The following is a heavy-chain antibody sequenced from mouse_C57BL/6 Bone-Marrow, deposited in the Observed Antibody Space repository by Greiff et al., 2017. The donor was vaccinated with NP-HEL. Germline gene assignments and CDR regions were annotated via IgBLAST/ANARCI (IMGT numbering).Heavy chain of an antibody. CDR3: ARDYYGNYWYFDV. CDR2: IYPGDGDT. J-gene: IGHJ1*03. Sequence: QVQLQQSGPELVKPGASVKISCKASGYAFSSSWMNWVKQRPGKGLEWIGRIYPGDGDTNYNGKFKGKATLTADKSSSTAYMQVGSLTSEDSAVYFCARDYYGNYWYFDVWGTGTTGTGSS. D-gene: IGHD2-1*01. V-gene: IGHV1-82*01. CDR1: GYAFSSSW.